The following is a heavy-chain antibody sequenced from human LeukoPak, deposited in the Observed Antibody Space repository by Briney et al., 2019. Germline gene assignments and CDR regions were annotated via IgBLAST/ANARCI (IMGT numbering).Heavy chain of an antibody. Sequence: SETLSLTCSVSGGSIIDNNYYWAWIRQPPGKGLEWIASVYHSGSTYYSPSLKSRVTISVDTSKNHFSLKLSSVTAADTAVYYCARREWMGAYNWFDPWGQGTLVTVSS. CDR1: GGSIIDNNYY. CDR3: ARREWMGAYNWFDP. V-gene: IGHV4-39*02. D-gene: IGHD3-3*01. J-gene: IGHJ5*02. CDR2: VYHSGST.